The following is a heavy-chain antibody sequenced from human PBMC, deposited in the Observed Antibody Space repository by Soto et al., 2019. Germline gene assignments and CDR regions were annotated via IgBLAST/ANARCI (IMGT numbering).Heavy chain of an antibody. CDR2: HSAYNGNT. J-gene: IGHJ5*02. D-gene: IGHD4-4*01. Sequence: QVQLVQSGAEVKKPGASVKVSCKASGYTFTSYGISWVRQAPGHGLEWMGWHSAYNGNTNYAQKLQGRVTMTTDTSPSTANMALKRLRSDDTAVYCCARRRNYADPGGRFDPCGQGTMVTVSS. CDR3: ARRRNYADPGGRFDP. V-gene: IGHV1-18*01. CDR1: GYTFTSYG.